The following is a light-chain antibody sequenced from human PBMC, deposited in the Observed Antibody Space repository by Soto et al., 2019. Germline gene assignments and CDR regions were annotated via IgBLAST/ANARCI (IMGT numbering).Light chain of an antibody. CDR1: QSVSSSY. CDR3: QQYGSSPET. CDR2: DAS. V-gene: IGKV3-20*01. Sequence: EIVLTQSPGTLSLSPGERATLSCRASQSVSSSYLASYQQKPGQAPRLLIYDASSRATGIPDRFSGSGSGTDFTLTISRLEPEDFAVYYCQQYGSSPETFGQGTKVEIK. J-gene: IGKJ1*01.